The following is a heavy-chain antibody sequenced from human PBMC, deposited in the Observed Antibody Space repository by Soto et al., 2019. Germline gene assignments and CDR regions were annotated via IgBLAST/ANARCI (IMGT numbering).Heavy chain of an antibody. CDR1: GFTFDDYA. D-gene: IGHD6-19*01. V-gene: IGHV3-9*01. J-gene: IGHJ3*02. Sequence: SLKISCAASGFTFDDYAMHWVRQAPGKGLEWVSGISWNSGSIGYADSVKGRFTISRDNAKNSLYLQMNSLRAEDTALYYCAKDKKPGYSSGYDAFDIWGQGTMVTVSS. CDR2: ISWNSGSI. CDR3: AKDKKPGYSSGYDAFDI.